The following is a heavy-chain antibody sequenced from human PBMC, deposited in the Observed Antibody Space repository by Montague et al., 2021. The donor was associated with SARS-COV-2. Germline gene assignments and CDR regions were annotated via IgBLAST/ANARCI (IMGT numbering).Heavy chain of an antibody. Sequence: SETLSLTCAVSGGSISSSSYYWGWIRQPPGKGLEWIGSIHYSGSTYYNPSLKRRVSISVDTSKNQFSLKLSSVTAADTAVYYCARSWDTVYYYYGMDVWGQGTTVTVSS. CDR1: GGSISSSSYY. CDR3: ARSWDTVYYYYGMDV. J-gene: IGHJ6*02. V-gene: IGHV4-39*01. CDR2: IHYSGST. D-gene: IGHD1-26*01.